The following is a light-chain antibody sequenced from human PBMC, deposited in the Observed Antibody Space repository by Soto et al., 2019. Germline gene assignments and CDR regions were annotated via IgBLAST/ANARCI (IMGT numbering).Light chain of an antibody. CDR2: AAS. J-gene: IGKJ4*01. V-gene: IGKV3-20*01. Sequence: EIVLTQSPGTLSLSPGERATLSCRASQTVTDSYFACHQQPPRPPPRLIIYAASNAATSTPDSCSGRGSATDSTPTSSRLAHEDFAVYYWQEYGRPVTFGEGTKVDIK. CDR1: QTVTDSY. CDR3: QEYGRPVT.